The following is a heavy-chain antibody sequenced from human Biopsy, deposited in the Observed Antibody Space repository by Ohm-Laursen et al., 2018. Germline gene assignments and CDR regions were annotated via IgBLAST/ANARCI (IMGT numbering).Heavy chain of an antibody. J-gene: IGHJ4*02. CDR2: IYYSGST. D-gene: IGHD1-26*01. CDR3: ARVGVGAPSIDYFDS. CDR1: GGSIYNFF. V-gene: IGHV4-59*01. Sequence: SETLSLTCTVSGGSIYNFFWSWIRQPPGKRLEWIGYIYYSGSTNYNPSLKSRVTISVDRSKNHFSLELSSVTAADTAVYYCARVGVGAPSIDYFDSWGQGALVTVSS.